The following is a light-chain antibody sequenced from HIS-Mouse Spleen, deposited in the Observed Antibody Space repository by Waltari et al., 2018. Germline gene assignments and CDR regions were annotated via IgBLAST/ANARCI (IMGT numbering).Light chain of an antibody. CDR3: QVWDSSSDHVV. Sequence: SYVLTQPPSASVAPGKTARFTCGGNNIGSKSVHWYQQKPGQAPVLVVYDDSDRPSGLPGRFSGSNSGNTATLTSSRVEAGDEADYYCQVWDSSSDHVVFGGGTKLTVL. CDR2: DDS. J-gene: IGLJ2*01. V-gene: IGLV3-21*03. CDR1: NIGSKS.